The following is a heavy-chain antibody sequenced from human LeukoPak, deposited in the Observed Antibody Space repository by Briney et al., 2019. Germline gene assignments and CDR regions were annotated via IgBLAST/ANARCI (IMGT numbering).Heavy chain of an antibody. J-gene: IGHJ6*02. CDR3: ARDSYYYGSGNGLDV. V-gene: IGHV1-18*01. Sequence: ASVKVSCKASGYTFITYGISWVRRAPGQGLEWMGWISGYNGNTNYAQMLQGRVTMTTDTSTSTAYMDLRSLRSDDTAVYYCARDSYYYGSGNGLDVWGQGTTVTVSS. CDR1: GYTFITYG. D-gene: IGHD3-10*01. CDR2: ISGYNGNT.